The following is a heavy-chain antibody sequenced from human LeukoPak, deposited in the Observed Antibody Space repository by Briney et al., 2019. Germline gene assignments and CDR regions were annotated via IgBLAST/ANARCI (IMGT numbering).Heavy chain of an antibody. CDR1: GFTFSNYE. Sequence: GGSLRLSCAASGFTFSNYEMHWVRQALGKGLEGGSYISSSGSDIYYADSVKGRFTISRDNAKNSLYLHMNSLRAEDTAVYYCAGSDTIGYLPREWDYWYFDLWGRGTLVTVSS. CDR3: AGSDTIGYLPREWDYWYFDL. J-gene: IGHJ2*01. CDR2: ISSSGSDI. V-gene: IGHV3-48*03. D-gene: IGHD3-22*01.